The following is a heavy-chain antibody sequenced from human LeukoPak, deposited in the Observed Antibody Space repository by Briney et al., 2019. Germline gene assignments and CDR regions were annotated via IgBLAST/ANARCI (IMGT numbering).Heavy chain of an antibody. CDR3: ARNGCSSTSCNFNWFDP. J-gene: IGHJ5*02. V-gene: IGHV1-69*13. CDR1: GGTFSSYA. D-gene: IGHD2-2*01. Sequence: ASVKLSCKASGGTFSSYAISWVRHAPGQGLELKGGMIPIFGTANYAQKFQGRVTITADESTSTAYMELSSLRSEDTAVYYCARNGCSSTSCNFNWFDPWGQGTLVTVSS. CDR2: MIPIFGTA.